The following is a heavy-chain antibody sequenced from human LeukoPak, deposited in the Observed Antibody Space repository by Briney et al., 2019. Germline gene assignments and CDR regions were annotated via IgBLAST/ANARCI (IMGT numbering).Heavy chain of an antibody. V-gene: IGHV1-69*13. J-gene: IGHJ6*02. CDR2: IIPIFGTA. Sequence: SVKVSCTASGGTFSSYAISWVRQAPGQGLEWMGGIIPIFGTANYAQKFQGRVTITADESTSTAYMELSSLRSEDTAVYYCAKALNYYYYYGMDVWGQGTTVTVSS. D-gene: IGHD3-9*01. CDR1: GGTFSSYA. CDR3: AKALNYYYYYGMDV.